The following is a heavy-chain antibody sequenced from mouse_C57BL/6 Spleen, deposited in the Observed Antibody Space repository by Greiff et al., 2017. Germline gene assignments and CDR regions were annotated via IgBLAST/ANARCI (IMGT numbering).Heavy chain of an antibody. CDR2: IRNKANGYTT. Sequence: EVMLVESGGGLVQPGGSLRLSCAASGFTFTDYYMSWVRQPPGKALEWLGFIRNKANGYTTEYSASVKGRFTISRDNSQSILYLQMKAMRAEDSATYYGARDYYGSSAYWGQGNLVTVSA. J-gene: IGHJ3*01. V-gene: IGHV7-3*01. CDR3: ARDYYGSSAY. CDR1: GFTFTDYY. D-gene: IGHD1-1*01.